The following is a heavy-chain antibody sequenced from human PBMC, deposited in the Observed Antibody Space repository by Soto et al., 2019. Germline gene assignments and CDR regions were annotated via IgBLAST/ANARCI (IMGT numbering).Heavy chain of an antibody. J-gene: IGHJ3*02. CDR1: GGSISSYY. CDR3: ASVWGGAFDI. CDR2: IYYSGST. D-gene: IGHD3-10*01. V-gene: IGHV4-59*01. Sequence: QVQLQASGPGLVKPSETLSLTCTVSGGSISSYYWSWIRQPPGKGLEWIGYIYYSGSTNYNPSLTSRVTISVDTSKNQFSLKLSSVTAADTAVYYCASVWGGAFDIWGQGTMVTGSS.